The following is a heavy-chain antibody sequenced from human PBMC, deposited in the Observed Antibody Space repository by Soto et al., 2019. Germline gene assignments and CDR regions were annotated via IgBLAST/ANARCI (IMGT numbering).Heavy chain of an antibody. J-gene: IGHJ6*02. CDR3: WRESWWQSGSNSWDYGGFDV. CDR2: IKYSGST. D-gene: IGHD1-26*01. Sequence: SETLSLTCTVSGDSISGYYWSWVRQPPGKGLEWIGYIKYSGSTAYSPSLASRVTISVETSSNQVSLKLNSVTLADTAIYFWWRESWWQSGSNSWDYGGFDVWGQGTTVTVSS. V-gene: IGHV4-59*01. CDR1: GDSISGYY.